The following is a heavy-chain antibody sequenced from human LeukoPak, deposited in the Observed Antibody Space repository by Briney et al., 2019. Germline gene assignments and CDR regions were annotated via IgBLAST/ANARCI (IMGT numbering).Heavy chain of an antibody. CDR2: MFHSGST. CDR1: GGSISSGSHY. Sequence: KPSETLSLTCTVSGGSISSGSHYWGWIRQPPGKGLEWIGSMFHSGSTYHNPSLKSRVTISLGPSKNQFSLKLSSVTAADTAVYYCAREYCSTTTSCYLGKPATESYFDCWGQGTLVTVSS. CDR3: AREYCSTTTSCYLGKPATESYFDC. D-gene: IGHD2-2*01. V-gene: IGHV4-39*07. J-gene: IGHJ4*02.